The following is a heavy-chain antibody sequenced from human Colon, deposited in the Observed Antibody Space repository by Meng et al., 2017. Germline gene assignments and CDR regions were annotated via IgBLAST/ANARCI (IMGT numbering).Heavy chain of an antibody. CDR2: INRGGENT. CDR3: AKDLGYSDGWTTPTNDDY. CDR1: GFSFSNYG. J-gene: IGHJ4*02. D-gene: IGHD6-19*01. V-gene: IGHV3-23*01. Sequence: GGSLRLSCAASGFSFSNYGMYWVRQAPGKGLEWVSTINRGGENTHYADSVKGRFTISRDNSKNTLYLQMNSLRVEDTAIYYCAKDLGYSDGWTTPTNDDYWGQGKQVNGAS.